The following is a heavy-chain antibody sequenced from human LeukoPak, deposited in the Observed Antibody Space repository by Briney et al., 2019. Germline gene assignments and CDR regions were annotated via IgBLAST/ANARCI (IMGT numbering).Heavy chain of an antibody. V-gene: IGHV4-59*01. CDR1: GGSISSYY. D-gene: IGHD5-24*01. J-gene: IGHJ4*02. Sequence: PSETLSLTCTVSGGSISSYYWSWIRRPPGKGLEWIGYIYYSGSTNYNASLKSRVTISVDTSKNQFSLKLSSVTAADTAVYYCARGEMATMRGIDYWGQGTLVTVSS. CDR2: IYYSGST. CDR3: ARGEMATMRGIDY.